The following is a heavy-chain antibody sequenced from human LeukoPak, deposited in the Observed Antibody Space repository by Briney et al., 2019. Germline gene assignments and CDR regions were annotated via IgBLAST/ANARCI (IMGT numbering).Heavy chain of an antibody. D-gene: IGHD4-11*01. CDR3: ARVRPGSNYVDFDY. CDR1: GFTFSSCG. Sequence: GRSLRLSCAASGFTFSSCGMHWVRQAPGKGLEWVAVISYDGSNKYYAGSVKGRFTISRDNSKSTLYLQMNSLRAEDAAVYYCARVRPGSNYVDFDYWGQGTLVTVSS. J-gene: IGHJ4*02. V-gene: IGHV3-33*05. CDR2: ISYDGSNK.